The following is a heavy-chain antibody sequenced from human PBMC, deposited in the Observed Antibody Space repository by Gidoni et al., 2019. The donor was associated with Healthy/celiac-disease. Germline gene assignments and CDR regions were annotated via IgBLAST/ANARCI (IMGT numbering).Heavy chain of an antibody. CDR3: AREAKDSGGTFDY. V-gene: IGHV3-30-3*01. J-gene: IGHJ4*02. D-gene: IGHD2-15*01. CDR2: ISYDGSNK. CDR1: GFTFSSYA. Sequence: QVQLVESGGGVVQPGRSLRLSCAASGFTFSSYAMHWVRQAPGKGLEWVAVISYDGSNKYYADSVKGRFTISRDNSKNTLYLQMNSLRAEDTAVYYCAREAKDSGGTFDYWGQGTLVTVSS.